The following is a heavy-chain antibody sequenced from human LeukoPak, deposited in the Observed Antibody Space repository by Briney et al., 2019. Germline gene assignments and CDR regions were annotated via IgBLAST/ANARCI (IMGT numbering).Heavy chain of an antibody. J-gene: IGHJ4*02. V-gene: IGHV3-53*01. Sequence: HPGGSLRLSCAASGFTSNYMSWVRQAPGKGLEWVSVIYSGGSTDYAGSVRGRFTISRDKSKNTTYLQMNNMRAEDTAVYYCATEKPVAGTFLDYWGQGTLVIVSP. CDR3: ATEKPVAGTFLDY. D-gene: IGHD6-19*01. CDR2: IYSGGST. CDR1: GFTSNY.